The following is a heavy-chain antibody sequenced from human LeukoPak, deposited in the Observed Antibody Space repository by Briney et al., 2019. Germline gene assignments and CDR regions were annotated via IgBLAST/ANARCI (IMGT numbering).Heavy chain of an antibody. D-gene: IGHD6-19*01. CDR2: IKQGGSEK. J-gene: IGHJ4*02. Sequence: GGSLRLSCAASGFTFSSYWMSWVRQAPGKGLEWVANIKQGGSEKYYVDSPKGRFTISRDNAKNSLYLQMNSLRAEDTAVYYCARDVGRIAVAGGVGYWGQGTLVTVSS. CDR1: GFTFSSYW. CDR3: ARDVGRIAVAGGVGY. V-gene: IGHV3-7*01.